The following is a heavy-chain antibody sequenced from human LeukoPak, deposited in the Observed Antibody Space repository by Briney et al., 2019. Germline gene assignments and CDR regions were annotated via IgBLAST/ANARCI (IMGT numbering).Heavy chain of an antibody. V-gene: IGHV1-2*02. CDR2: INPRGGGT. CDR3: ARGDNAAHFFDF. Sequence: ASVKVSCKASGYTFIGYYMHWVRQAPGQGLEWMGWINPRGGGTNYAEKFQGRVSMTRDTSINTAYMELRRLRFDDTAVYYCARGDNAAHFFDFWGQGSLVTVSS. D-gene: IGHD2-2*01. CDR1: GYTFIGYY. J-gene: IGHJ4*02.